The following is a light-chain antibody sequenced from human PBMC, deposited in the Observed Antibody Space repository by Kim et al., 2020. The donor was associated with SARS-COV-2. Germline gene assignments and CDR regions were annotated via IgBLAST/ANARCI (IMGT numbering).Light chain of an antibody. CDR1: HDISNY. CDR2: GAS. CDR3: QQYDDLPFT. J-gene: IGKJ3*01. V-gene: IGKV1-33*01. Sequence: DIQLTQSPSSLSASVGDRVSITCQASHDISNYLNWYQHKPEKAPKLLISGASNLEAGVPSRFGGSGSGRDFTFTISSLQPDDIATYYWQQYDDLPFTFGPGTKVDIK.